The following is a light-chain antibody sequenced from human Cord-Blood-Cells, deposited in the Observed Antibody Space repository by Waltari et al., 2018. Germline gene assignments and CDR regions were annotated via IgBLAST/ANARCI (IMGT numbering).Light chain of an antibody. V-gene: IGKV3-20*01. J-gene: IGKJ1*01. CDR3: QQYGSSPPLT. CDR1: QSVSSSY. Sequence: DIVLTQSPGTLSSSPGDRATISCRASQSVSSSYLAWYQQKPGQATSLLIYGAYSRSTGIPDRFSGSVSGTDFTLTISRLEPQDFSVYYCQQYGSSPPLTFGQGTKVEIK. CDR2: GAY.